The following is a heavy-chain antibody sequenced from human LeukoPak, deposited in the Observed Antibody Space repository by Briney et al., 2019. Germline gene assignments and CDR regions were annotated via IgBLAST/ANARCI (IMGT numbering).Heavy chain of an antibody. D-gene: IGHD6-13*01. J-gene: IGHJ4*02. CDR1: GFTFSSYG. Sequence: PGGSLRLSCAASGFTFSSYGMHWVRQAPGKGLEGVAVICYDGSNKYYADSVKGRFTISRDNSKNTLYLQMNSLRAEDTAVYYCARGVPRIAAARPYYWGQGTLVTVSS. V-gene: IGHV3-33*01. CDR3: ARGVPRIAAARPYY. CDR2: ICYDGSNK.